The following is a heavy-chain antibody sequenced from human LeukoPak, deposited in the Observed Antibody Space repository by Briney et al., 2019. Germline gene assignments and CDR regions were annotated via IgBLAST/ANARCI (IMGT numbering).Heavy chain of an antibody. J-gene: IGHJ4*02. D-gene: IGHD5-12*01. V-gene: IGHV4-34*01. CDR1: GGSFRGYY. Sequence: SETLSLTCAVYGGSFRGYYWSWIRQPPGKGLEWIGEINHSGSTNYNPSLKSRVTISVDTSKNQFSLKLSSVTAADTAVYYCASRGSGYDTYYFDYWGQGTLVTVSS. CDR2: INHSGST. CDR3: ASRGSGYDTYYFDY.